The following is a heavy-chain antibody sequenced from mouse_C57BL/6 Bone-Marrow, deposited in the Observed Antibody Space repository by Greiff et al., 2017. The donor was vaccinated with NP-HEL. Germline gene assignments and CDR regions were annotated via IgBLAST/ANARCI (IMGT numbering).Heavy chain of an antibody. V-gene: IGHV1-64*01. D-gene: IGHD2-3*01. J-gene: IGHJ2*01. CDR3: ADGYYYFDY. CDR1: GYTFTSYW. CDR2: IHPNSGST. Sequence: QVQLQQPGAELVKPGASVKLSCKASGYTFTSYWMHWVKQRPGQGLEWIGMIHPNSGSTNYNEKFKRKATLPVVKSSSTAYMQLSSLTSEDSAVYYCADGYYYFDYWGQGTTLTVSS.